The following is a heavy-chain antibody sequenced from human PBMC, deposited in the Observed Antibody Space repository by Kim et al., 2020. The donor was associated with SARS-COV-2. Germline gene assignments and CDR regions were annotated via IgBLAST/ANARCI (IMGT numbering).Heavy chain of an antibody. D-gene: IGHD6-13*01. CDR1: GYSISSGYY. Sequence: SETLSLTCTVSGYSISSGYYWGWIRQPPGKGLEWIGSIYHSGSTYYNPSLKSRVTISVDTSKNQFSLKLSSVTAADTAVYYCARVPGYSSSWYDYWGQGT. CDR3: ARVPGYSSSWYDY. V-gene: IGHV4-38-2*02. J-gene: IGHJ4*02. CDR2: IYHSGST.